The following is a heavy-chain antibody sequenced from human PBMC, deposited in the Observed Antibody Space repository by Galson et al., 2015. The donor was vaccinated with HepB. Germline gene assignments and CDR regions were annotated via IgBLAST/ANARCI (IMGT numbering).Heavy chain of an antibody. CDR3: ARDGRNYGDYAFSY. CDR2: ISYDGSNK. D-gene: IGHD4-17*01. CDR1: GFTFSSYA. V-gene: IGHV3-30-3*01. J-gene: IGHJ4*02. Sequence: SLRLSCAASGFTFSSYAMHWVRQAPGKGLEWVAVISYDGSNKYYADSVKGRFTISRDNSKNTLYLQMNSLRAEDTAVYYCARDGRNYGDYAFSYWGQGTLVTVSS.